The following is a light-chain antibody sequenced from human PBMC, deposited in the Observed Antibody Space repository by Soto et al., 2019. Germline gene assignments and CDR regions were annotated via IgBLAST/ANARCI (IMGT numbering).Light chain of an antibody. Sequence: DIQMTQSPSTLSASVGGRVTITCRASQSISSWLAWYQQKPGKAPKLLIYKASHLTSGVPSRFSGSGSGTEFTLSISSLQPDDFATYYCQHYYTYPYTFGQGTKVDIK. V-gene: IGKV1-5*01. CDR1: QSISSW. CDR3: QHYYTYPYT. J-gene: IGKJ1*01. CDR2: KAS.